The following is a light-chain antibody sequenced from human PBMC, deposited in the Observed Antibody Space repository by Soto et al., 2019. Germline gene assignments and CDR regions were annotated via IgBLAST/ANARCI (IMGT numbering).Light chain of an antibody. J-gene: IGKJ1*01. CDR3: HHYGGSTWT. CDR1: QSVGSNY. V-gene: IGKV3-20*01. Sequence: EIVLTQSPGTLSLSPGERAALSCRASQSVGSNYLAWYQQKPGQAPRLLIYAASSRATGIPDRFSGSGSRTEFTLIITRLEAEDFGLYYCHHYGGSTWTFGQGTKVEIK. CDR2: AAS.